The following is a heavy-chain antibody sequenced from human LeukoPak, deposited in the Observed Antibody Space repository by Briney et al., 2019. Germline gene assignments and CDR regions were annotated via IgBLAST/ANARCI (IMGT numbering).Heavy chain of an antibody. Sequence: GGSLRLSCAASGFTLSSYEMNWVRQAPGKGLEWVSYISSSGSTIYYADSVKGRFTISRDNAKNSLYLQMNSLRAEDTAVYYCARVYRSSSGPTLDYWGQGTLVTVSS. CDR1: GFTLSSYE. V-gene: IGHV3-48*03. CDR2: ISSSGSTI. J-gene: IGHJ4*02. CDR3: ARVYRSSSGPTLDY. D-gene: IGHD6-6*01.